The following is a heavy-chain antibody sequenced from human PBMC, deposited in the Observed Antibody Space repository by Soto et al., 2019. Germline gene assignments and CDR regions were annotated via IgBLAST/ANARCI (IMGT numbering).Heavy chain of an antibody. V-gene: IGHV1-69*13. Sequence: SVKVSCKASGGTFSSYAISWVRQAPGQGLEWMGGIIPIFGTANYAQKFQGRVTITADESTSTAYMELSSLRSEDTAVYYCASESVEWELPFDYWGQGTLVTVSS. D-gene: IGHD1-26*01. J-gene: IGHJ4*02. CDR2: IIPIFGTA. CDR1: GGTFSSYA. CDR3: ASESVEWELPFDY.